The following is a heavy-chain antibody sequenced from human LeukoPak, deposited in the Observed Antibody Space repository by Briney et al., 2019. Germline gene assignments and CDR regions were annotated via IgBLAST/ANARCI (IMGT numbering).Heavy chain of an antibody. CDR1: GYTFTSYY. CDR3: ARSMVRGVTLTPIDY. Sequence: GASVKVSCKASGYTFTSYYMHWVRQAPGQGLEWVGIINPSGGSTSYAQKFQGRVTMTRDTSTSTVYMELSSLRSEDTAVYYCARSMVRGVTLTPIDYWGQGTLVTVSS. J-gene: IGHJ4*02. V-gene: IGHV1-46*01. D-gene: IGHD3-10*01. CDR2: INPSGGST.